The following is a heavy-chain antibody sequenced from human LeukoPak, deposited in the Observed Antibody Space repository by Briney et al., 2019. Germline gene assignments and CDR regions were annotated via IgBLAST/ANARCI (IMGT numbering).Heavy chain of an antibody. Sequence: ASVNVSCKASGYTFTSYDINSVRQATGQGLEWMGWINPNSGNTGYAQKFQGRVTMNRNTSISTAYMKLSSLRSEDTAVYYCARGLRFTVFGVDYYYYMDVWGKGTTVTVSS. D-gene: IGHD3-3*01. J-gene: IGHJ6*03. V-gene: IGHV1-8*01. CDR2: INPNSGNT. CDR1: GYTFTSYD. CDR3: ARGLRFTVFGVDYYYYMDV.